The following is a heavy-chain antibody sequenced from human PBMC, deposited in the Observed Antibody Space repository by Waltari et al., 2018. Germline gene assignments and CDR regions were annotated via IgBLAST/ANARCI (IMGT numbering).Heavy chain of an antibody. CDR3: AKLFGGSSNFDY. D-gene: IGHD1-26*01. Sequence: QVQLVESGGGVVQPGGSLRLSCAASGFTFRSYGMHWVRQAPGKGLAWVAFIRYDGSNKYYADCVKGRFTISRDNSKNTLYLQMNSLGAEDTAVYYCAKLFGGSSNFDYWGQGTLVTVSS. V-gene: IGHV3-30*02. CDR2: IRYDGSNK. J-gene: IGHJ4*02. CDR1: GFTFRSYG.